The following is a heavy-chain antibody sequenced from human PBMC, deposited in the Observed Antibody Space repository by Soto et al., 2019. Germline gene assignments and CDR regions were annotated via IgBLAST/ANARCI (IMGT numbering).Heavy chain of an antibody. Sequence: SQTLSLTCVISGDSVSSNSVSWSWIRQSPSRGLEWLGRTYYRSKWYNDYAVSVKSRITINPDTSKNQFSLQLNSVTPEDTAEYYCARDVVVVPAAMAEDIDYYYYGTDVWGQWTTGTVSS. D-gene: IGHD2-2*01. CDR1: GDSVSSNSVS. J-gene: IGHJ6*01. V-gene: IGHV6-1*01. CDR3: ARDVVVVPAAMAEDIDYYYYGTDV. CDR2: TYYRSKWYN.